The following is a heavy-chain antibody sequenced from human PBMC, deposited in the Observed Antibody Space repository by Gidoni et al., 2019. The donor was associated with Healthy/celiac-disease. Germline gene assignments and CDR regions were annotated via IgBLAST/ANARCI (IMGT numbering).Heavy chain of an antibody. J-gene: IGHJ4*02. D-gene: IGHD4-17*01. Sequence: EVQLLESGGGLVQPGGSLRRSCAASGFTFSSYAMRWVRQDPGKGLEWVSAISGSGGRTYYADAGKGRFTISRDNAKNTLYLQLNSLRAEDTAVYYCAKPPPETHDYGDYLNRGIPWVDYWGQGTLVTVSS. V-gene: IGHV3-23*01. CDR1: GFTFSSYA. CDR3: AKPPPETHDYGDYLNRGIPWVDY. CDR2: ISGSGGRT.